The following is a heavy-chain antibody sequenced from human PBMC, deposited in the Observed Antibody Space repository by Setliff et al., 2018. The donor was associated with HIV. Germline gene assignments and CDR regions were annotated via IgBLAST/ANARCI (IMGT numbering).Heavy chain of an antibody. J-gene: IGHJ5*02. V-gene: IGHV4-61*09. CDR2: VYTSGST. Sequence: KTSETLSLTCTVSGGSLSTDSYYWSWIRQPAGKGLEWIGHVYTSGSTDYNPSLKSRATISVETSKRQFSLNLTSVTAADTAMYFCASQRGDVDWYLSVVHWGQGKLVTVSS. CDR1: GGSLSTDSYY. CDR3: ASQRGDVDWYLSVVH. D-gene: IGHD3-9*01.